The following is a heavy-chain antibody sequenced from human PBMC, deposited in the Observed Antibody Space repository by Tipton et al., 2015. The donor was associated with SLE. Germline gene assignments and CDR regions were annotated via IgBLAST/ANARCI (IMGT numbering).Heavy chain of an antibody. J-gene: IGHJ4*02. CDR3: ARLGARGIVVVAATYYFDY. CDR2: IYYTGST. D-gene: IGHD2-15*01. CDR1: GGSISSHY. V-gene: IGHV4-59*11. Sequence: TLSLTCTVSGGSISSHYWSWIRQPPGKGLEWLGYIYYTGSTNYNPSLKSRVTMSVDTSKNQVSLKLSSVTAADTAVYYCARLGARGIVVVAATYYFDYWGQGALVTVSS.